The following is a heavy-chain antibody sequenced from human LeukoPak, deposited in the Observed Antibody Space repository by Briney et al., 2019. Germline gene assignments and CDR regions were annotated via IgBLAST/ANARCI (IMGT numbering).Heavy chain of an antibody. J-gene: IGHJ5*02. D-gene: IGHD3-9*01. V-gene: IGHV1-69*13. Sequence: GASVKVSCKASGYTFTSYGISWVRQAPGQGLEWMGGIIPIFGTANYAQKFQGRVTITADESTSTAYMELSSLRSEDTAVYYCARDLSYILTGPDNWFDPWGQGTLVTVSS. CDR3: ARDLSYILTGPDNWFDP. CDR2: IIPIFGTA. CDR1: GYTFTSYG.